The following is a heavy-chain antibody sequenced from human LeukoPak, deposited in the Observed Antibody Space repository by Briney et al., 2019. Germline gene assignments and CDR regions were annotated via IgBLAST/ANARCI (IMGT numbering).Heavy chain of an antibody. CDR2: IIPIFGTA. D-gene: IGHD2-2*01. J-gene: IGHJ4*02. V-gene: IGHV1-69*01. Sequence: SVKVSCKASGGTFSSYAISWVRQAPGQGLEWMGGIIPIFGTANYAQKFQGRVTITADESTSTAYMELSSLRSEDTALYYCARGYCSSTSCYPITIHSHWGQGTLVTVSS. CDR3: ARGYCSSTSCYPITIHSH. CDR1: GGTFSSYA.